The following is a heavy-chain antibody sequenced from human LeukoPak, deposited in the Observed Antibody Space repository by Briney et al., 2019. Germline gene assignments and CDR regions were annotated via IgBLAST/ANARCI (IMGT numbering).Heavy chain of an antibody. CDR2: ISWNSGSI. J-gene: IGHJ4*02. CDR3: AKSTRKVVVITSTFGY. Sequence: PGGSLRLSCAASGFTFDDYAMHWVRQAPGKGLEWVSGISWNSGSIGYADSVKGRFTISRDNAKNSLYLQMNSLRAEDTALYYCAKSTRKVVVITSTFGYWGQGTLVTVSS. CDR1: GFTFDDYA. D-gene: IGHD3-22*01. V-gene: IGHV3-9*01.